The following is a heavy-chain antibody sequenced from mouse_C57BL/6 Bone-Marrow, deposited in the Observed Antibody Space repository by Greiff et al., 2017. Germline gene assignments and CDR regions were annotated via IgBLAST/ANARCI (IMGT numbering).Heavy chain of an antibody. V-gene: IGHV14-4*01. CDR2: IDPENGDT. CDR1: GFNIKDDY. Sequence: VQLKESGAELVRPGASVKLSCTASGFNIKDDYMHWVKQRPEQGLEWIGWIDPENGDTEYASKFQGKATITADTSSNTASLQLSSLTSEDTSFYDCTTYYDVWGKGTTLTVSS. J-gene: IGHJ2*01. CDR3: TTYYDV.